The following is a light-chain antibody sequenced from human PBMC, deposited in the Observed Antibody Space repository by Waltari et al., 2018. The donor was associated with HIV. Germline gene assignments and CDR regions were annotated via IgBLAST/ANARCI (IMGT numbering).Light chain of an antibody. CDR2: STT. CDR3: LLYYGGAQV. V-gene: IGLV7-43*01. Sequence: QTVVTQEPSLPVSPGGTVTLPCASSTGTGTRGYSPNSFQQKPGQAPRALIYSTTTKHSWTPAGSACSLLGGKAALTLSGGHAEDEAEYYRLLYYGGAQVFGGGTKLTVL. CDR1: TGTGTRGYS. J-gene: IGLJ3*02.